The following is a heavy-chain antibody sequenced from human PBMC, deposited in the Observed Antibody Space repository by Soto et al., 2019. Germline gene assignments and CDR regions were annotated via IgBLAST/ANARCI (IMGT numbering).Heavy chain of an antibody. CDR1: GGSISSSSYY. CDR2: IYYSGST. CDR3: ARHVTRRDDFWSGYSYYYYYYGMGV. D-gene: IGHD3-3*01. Sequence: PSETLSLTCTVSGGSISSSSYYWGWIRQPPGKGLEWIGSIYYSGSTYYNPSLKSRVTISVDTSKNQFSLKLSSVTAADTAVYYCARHVTRRDDFWSGYSYYYYYYGMGVWGQGTTVTVSS. V-gene: IGHV4-39*01. J-gene: IGHJ6*02.